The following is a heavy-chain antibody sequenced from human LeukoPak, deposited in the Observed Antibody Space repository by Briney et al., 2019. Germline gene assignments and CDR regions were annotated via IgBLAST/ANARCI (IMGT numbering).Heavy chain of an antibody. J-gene: IGHJ4*02. D-gene: IGHD6-19*01. Sequence: SETLSLTCTVSGGSISSSSYYWGWIRQPPGKGLEWIGTIYYSGTTYYNPSLKSRFTISVDTSENQFSLNLSSVTAADTAVYYCARGPAVVGTNDYWGQGTLVTVSS. CDR3: ARGPAVVGTNDY. CDR2: IYYSGTT. V-gene: IGHV4-39*01. CDR1: GGSISSSSYY.